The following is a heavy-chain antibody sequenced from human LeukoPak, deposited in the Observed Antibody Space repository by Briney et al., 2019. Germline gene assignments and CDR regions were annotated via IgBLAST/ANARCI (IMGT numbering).Heavy chain of an antibody. D-gene: IGHD2-21*01. CDR2: INPNSGGT. J-gene: IGHJ3*02. Sequence: ASVKVSCKASGYTFTGYYTHWVRQAPGQGLEWMGWINPNSGGTDYAQKFQGRVTMTRDTSISTAYMELSRLRSDDTAVYYCARVPRIADAFDIWGQGTMVTVSS. V-gene: IGHV1-2*02. CDR1: GYTFTGYY. CDR3: ARVPRIADAFDI.